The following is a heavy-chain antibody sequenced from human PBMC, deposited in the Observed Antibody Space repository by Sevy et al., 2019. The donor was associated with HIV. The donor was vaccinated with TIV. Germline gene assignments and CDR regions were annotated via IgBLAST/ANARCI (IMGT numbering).Heavy chain of an antibody. D-gene: IGHD3-10*01. CDR2: ITFDSGRI. Sequence: GGSLRLSCAASGFTFGDHAMHWVRQVPGRGLEWVSRITFDSGRINYADSVKGRFTISRDNAKNSLYLQMNSLRTEDTALYYCAKDSRGGFYDRMDVWGQGTTVTVSS. CDR1: GFTFGDHA. CDR3: AKDSRGGFYDRMDV. V-gene: IGHV3-9*01. J-gene: IGHJ6*02.